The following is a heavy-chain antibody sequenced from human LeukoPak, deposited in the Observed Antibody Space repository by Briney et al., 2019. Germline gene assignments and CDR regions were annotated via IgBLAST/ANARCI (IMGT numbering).Heavy chain of an antibody. CDR2: ISSSSSYI. CDR3: ADSSSFDY. J-gene: IGHJ4*02. CDR1: GFTFSSYS. D-gene: IGHD6-13*01. Sequence: GGSLRLSCAASGFTFSSYSMNWVRQAPGEGLEWVSSISSSSSYIYYADSVKGRFTISRDNAKNPLHLQMNSLRAEDTAVYYCADSSSFDYWGQGTLVTVSS. V-gene: IGHV3-21*01.